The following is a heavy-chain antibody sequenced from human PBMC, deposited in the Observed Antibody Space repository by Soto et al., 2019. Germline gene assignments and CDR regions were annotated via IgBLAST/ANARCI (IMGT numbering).Heavy chain of an antibody. Sequence: PSQTLSLTCAISGTRVSSNSAAWNWIRQSPSRGLEWLGRTYYRSKWYNDYAVSVKSRITINPDTSKNQFCLQLNSLTPEDTAVYYCARVLCSSTSCSNYYYYMDVCGKGTTVTVSS. D-gene: IGHD2-2*01. CDR2: TYYRSKWYN. J-gene: IGHJ6*03. V-gene: IGHV6-1*01. CDR1: GTRVSSNSAA. CDR3: ARVLCSSTSCSNYYYYMDV.